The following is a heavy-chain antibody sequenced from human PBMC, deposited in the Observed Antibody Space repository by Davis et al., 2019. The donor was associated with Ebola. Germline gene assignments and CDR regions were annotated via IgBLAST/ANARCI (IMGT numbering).Heavy chain of an antibody. Sequence: GESLKISCAASGFTFSSYAMSWVRQAPGKGLEWVSAISGSGGSTYYADSVKGRFTISRDNSKNTLYLQMNSLRAEDTAVYYCARLGSSGYYRGYYFDYWGQGTLVTVSS. J-gene: IGHJ4*02. D-gene: IGHD3-22*01. CDR1: GFTFSSYA. CDR3: ARLGSSGYYRGYYFDY. V-gene: IGHV3-23*01. CDR2: ISGSGGST.